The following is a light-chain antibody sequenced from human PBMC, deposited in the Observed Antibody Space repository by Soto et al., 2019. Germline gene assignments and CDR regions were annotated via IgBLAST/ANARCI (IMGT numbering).Light chain of an antibody. J-gene: IGLJ3*02. CDR1: SSDVGFYDY. V-gene: IGLV2-14*01. Sequence: QSALTQPASVSGSPGQSITISCTGTSSDVGFYDYVSWYRQHPGKAPKLIIYEVINRPSGVSNRFSGSKSGNTASLTISGLQAEDEADYSCSAYISSSTLVFGGGTKLTVL. CDR3: SAYISSSTLV. CDR2: EVI.